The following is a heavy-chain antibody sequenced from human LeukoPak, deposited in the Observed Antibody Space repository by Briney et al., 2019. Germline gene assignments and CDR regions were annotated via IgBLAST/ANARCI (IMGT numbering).Heavy chain of an antibody. CDR1: GYTFTGYY. CDR2: INPNSGGT. Sequence: ASVKVSCKASGYTFTGYYMHWVRQAPGQGLEWMGWINPNSGGTNYAQKFQGRVTMTRDTSISTAYMELSRLRSDDTAVYYCAREAITIREGILVYYDFWSAYMDVWGKGTTVTVSS. D-gene: IGHD3-3*01. CDR3: AREAITIREGILVYYDFWSAYMDV. J-gene: IGHJ6*03. V-gene: IGHV1-2*02.